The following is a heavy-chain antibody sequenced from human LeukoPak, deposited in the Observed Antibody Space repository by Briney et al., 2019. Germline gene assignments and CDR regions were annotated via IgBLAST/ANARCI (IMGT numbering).Heavy chain of an antibody. CDR2: ISSSSSYI. V-gene: IGHV3-21*01. J-gene: IGHJ5*02. CDR3: ARGDCSSTSCYGPINPNWFDP. CDR1: GFTFSSYS. D-gene: IGHD2-2*01. Sequence: GGSLRLSCAASGFTFSSYSMNWVRQAPGKGLEWVSSISSSSSYIYYADSVKGRFTISRDNAKNSLYLQMNSLRAEDTAVYYCARGDCSSTSCYGPINPNWFDPWGQGTLVIVSS.